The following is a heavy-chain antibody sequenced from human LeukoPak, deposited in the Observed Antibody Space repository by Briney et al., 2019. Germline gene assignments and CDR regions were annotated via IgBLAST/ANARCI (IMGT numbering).Heavy chain of an antibody. CDR3: ARDHAAAYYFDY. CDR1: GYTFTGYY. Sequence: GASVKVSCKASGYTFTGYYMHWVRQAPGQGLEWMGIINPSGGSTSYAQKFQGRVTMTRDMSTSTVYMELSSLRSEDTAVYYCARDHAAAYYFDYWGQGTLVTVSS. V-gene: IGHV1-46*01. D-gene: IGHD2-2*01. CDR2: INPSGGST. J-gene: IGHJ4*02.